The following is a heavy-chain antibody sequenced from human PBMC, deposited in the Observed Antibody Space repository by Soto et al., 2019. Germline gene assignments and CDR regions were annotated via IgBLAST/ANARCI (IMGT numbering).Heavy chain of an antibody. CDR2: IWYDGSNK. D-gene: IGHD3-22*01. CDR3: ARGYYYDSSGPSERYYYYYGMDV. V-gene: IGHV3-33*01. Sequence: GGSLRLSCAASGFTFSSYGMHWVRQAPGKGLEWVAVIWYDGSNKYYADSVKGRFTISRDNSKNTLYLQMNSLRAEDTAVYYCARGYYYDSSGPSERYYYYYGMDVWGQGTTVTVSS. CDR1: GFTFSSYG. J-gene: IGHJ6*02.